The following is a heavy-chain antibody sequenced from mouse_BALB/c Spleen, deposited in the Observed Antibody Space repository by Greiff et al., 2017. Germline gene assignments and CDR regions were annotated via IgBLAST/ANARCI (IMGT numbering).Heavy chain of an antibody. J-gene: IGHJ4*01. Sequence: VKLQESGPGLVAPSQSLSITCTVSGFSLTSYGVHWVRQPPGKGLEWLGVIWAGGSTNYNSALMSRLSISKDNSKSQVFLKMNSLQTDDTAMYYCARDEGEGFMDYWGQGTSVTVSS. CDR3: ARDEGEGFMDY. V-gene: IGHV2-9*02. CDR2: IWAGGST. CDR1: GFSLTSYG.